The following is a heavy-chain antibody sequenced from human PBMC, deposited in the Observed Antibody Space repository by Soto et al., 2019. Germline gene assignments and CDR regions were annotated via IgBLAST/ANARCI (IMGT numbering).Heavy chain of an antibody. Sequence: SETLSLTCAVSGGSISSGGYSWGWIRQPPGKGLEWIGYIYHSGSTYYNPSLKSRVTISVDRSKNQFSLKLSSVTAADTAVYYCAGSQVEYYYDSSGYQVDYWGQGTLVTVSS. D-gene: IGHD3-22*01. CDR2: IYHSGST. V-gene: IGHV4-30-2*01. J-gene: IGHJ4*02. CDR3: AGSQVEYYYDSSGYQVDY. CDR1: GGSISSGGYS.